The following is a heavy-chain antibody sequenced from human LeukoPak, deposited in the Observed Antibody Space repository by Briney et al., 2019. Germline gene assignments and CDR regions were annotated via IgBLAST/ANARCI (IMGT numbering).Heavy chain of an antibody. CDR2: INHSGST. V-gene: IGHV4-34*01. CDR3: ARGPRIAATYYYYMDV. CDR1: GVSFSGYY. D-gene: IGHD6-13*01. Sequence: SETLSLTCAVYGVSFSGYYWSWIRPPPGKGLEWIGEINHSGSTNYNPSLKSRVTISVDTSKNQFSLKLSSVTAADTAVYYCARGPRIAATYYYYMDVWGKGTTVTVSS. J-gene: IGHJ6*03.